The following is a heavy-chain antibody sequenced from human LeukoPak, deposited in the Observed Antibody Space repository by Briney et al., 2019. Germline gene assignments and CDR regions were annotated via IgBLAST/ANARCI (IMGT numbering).Heavy chain of an antibody. Sequence: GGSLRLSCAASGFTFSSYAMSWVRQAPGKGLEWVSAISGSGGSTYYADSVKGRFTISRDNSKNTLYLQVNSLRAEDTAVYYCARDGGSSGWYVWFDPWGQGTLVTVSS. CDR1: GFTFSSYA. D-gene: IGHD6-19*01. CDR3: ARDGGSSGWYVWFDP. V-gene: IGHV3-23*01. CDR2: ISGSGGST. J-gene: IGHJ5*02.